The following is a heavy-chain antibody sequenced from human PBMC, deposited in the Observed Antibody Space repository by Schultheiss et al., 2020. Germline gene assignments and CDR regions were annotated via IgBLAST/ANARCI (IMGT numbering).Heavy chain of an antibody. Sequence: GGSLRLSCAASGFTFSSYAMSWVRQAPGKGLEWVSAISGSGGSTYYADSLKGRFTISRDNSKNTLYLQMNSLRAEDTAVYYCAKDLAILTTVTRGIDYWGQGTRGTVYS. CDR2: ISGSGGST. J-gene: IGHJ4*02. CDR1: GFTFSSYA. CDR3: AKDLAILTTVTRGIDY. D-gene: IGHD4-17*01. V-gene: IGHV3-23*01.